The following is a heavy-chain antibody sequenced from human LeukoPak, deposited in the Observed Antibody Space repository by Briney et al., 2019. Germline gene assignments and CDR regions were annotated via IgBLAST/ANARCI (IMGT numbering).Heavy chain of an antibody. CDR1: GYTFTSYG. J-gene: IGHJ5*02. CDR3: ARQSTGNWFDP. Sequence: ASVKVSCKASGYTFTSYGISWVRQAPGQGLEWMGWINPNSGGTNYAQKFQGRVTMTRDTSISTAYMELSRLRSDDTAVYYCARQSTGNWFDPWGQGTLVTVSS. D-gene: IGHD5/OR15-5a*01. CDR2: INPNSGGT. V-gene: IGHV1-2*02.